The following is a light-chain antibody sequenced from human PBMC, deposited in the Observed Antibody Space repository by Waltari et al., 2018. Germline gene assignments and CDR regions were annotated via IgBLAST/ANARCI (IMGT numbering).Light chain of an antibody. CDR1: HSVLSSSDNKSY. CDR3: QQYESTPPT. Sequence: DIVMTQSPDPLAGSLGERATINCTSSHSVLSSSDNKSYLAWYQQKPGQPPKLLIYWASTPESGVPDRFSGSGSGTEFTLTISSLQAEDVAVYYCQQYESTPPTFGGGTKVEIK. J-gene: IGKJ4*01. CDR2: WAS. V-gene: IGKV4-1*01.